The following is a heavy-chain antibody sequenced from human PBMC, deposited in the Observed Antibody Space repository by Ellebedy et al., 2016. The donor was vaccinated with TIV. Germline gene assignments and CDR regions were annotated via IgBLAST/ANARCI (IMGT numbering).Heavy chain of an antibody. J-gene: IGHJ3*02. CDR2: ISYDGTTK. V-gene: IGHV3-30*01. Sequence: PGGSLRLSCAASGFTFSSYAMHWVRQAPGKGLEWVAVISYDGTTKSYVDSVKGRFTISRDNSKNTLYLQMNSLTTEDTAVYYCAGDEIAASGSAFDMWGQGTMVTVSS. CDR1: GFTFSSYA. CDR3: AGDEIAASGSAFDM. D-gene: IGHD6-13*01.